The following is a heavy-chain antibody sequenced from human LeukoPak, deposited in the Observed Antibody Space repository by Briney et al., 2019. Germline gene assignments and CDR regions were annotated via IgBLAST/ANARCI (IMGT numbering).Heavy chain of an antibody. J-gene: IGHJ6*02. Sequence: SETLSLTCAVSGGSISSGGYSWSWIRQPPGKGLEWIGFLYHSGSTYYNPALKSRVSISGDRSKNQFSLRLSSVTAADTAVYYCARGRRDTAQLFYYYGMDVWGQGTTVTVSS. D-gene: IGHD5-18*01. V-gene: IGHV4-30-2*01. CDR1: GGSISSGGYS. CDR2: LYHSGST. CDR3: ARGRRDTAQLFYYYGMDV.